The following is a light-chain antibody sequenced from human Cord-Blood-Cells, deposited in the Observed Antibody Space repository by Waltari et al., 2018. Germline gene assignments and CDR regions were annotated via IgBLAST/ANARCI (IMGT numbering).Light chain of an antibody. V-gene: IGLV1-47*01. CDR3: AAWDDSLSGVV. Sequence: QSVLTQPPSASGTPGPRVTISCSGSSSNIGSNYVYWYQQLPGTAPKLLIYRNNQRPSGVPDRVSGSKSGTSASLAISGLRSEDEADYYCAAWDDSLSGVVFGGGTKLTVL. CDR2: RNN. J-gene: IGLJ2*01. CDR1: SSNIGSNY.